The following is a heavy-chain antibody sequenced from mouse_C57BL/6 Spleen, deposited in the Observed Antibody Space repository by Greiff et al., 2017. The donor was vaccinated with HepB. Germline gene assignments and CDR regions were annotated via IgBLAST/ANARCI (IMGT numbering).Heavy chain of an antibody. J-gene: IGHJ3*01. Sequence: VKLQQPGAELVRPGSSVKLSCKASGYTFTSYWMHWVKQRPIQGLEWIGNIDPSDSETHYNQKFKDKATLTVDKSSSTAYMQLSSLTSEDSAVYYCARSPYSNSFAYWGQGTLVTVSA. CDR3: ARSPYSNSFAY. D-gene: IGHD2-5*01. CDR2: IDPSDSET. V-gene: IGHV1-52*01. CDR1: GYTFTSYW.